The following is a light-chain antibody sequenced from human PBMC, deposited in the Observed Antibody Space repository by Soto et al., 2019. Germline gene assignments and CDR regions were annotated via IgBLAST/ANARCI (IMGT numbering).Light chain of an antibody. J-gene: IGKJ5*01. CDR2: ASS. Sequence: EIVLTQSPGTLSLSPGERATLSCRASQSVSSSYLAWYQQKPGQAPRLLIYASSNRATGIPDRFSGSASGADFTLTINTLEPEDFAVYYCQLYGISPPFGQGTRLEIK. V-gene: IGKV3-20*01. CDR3: QLYGISPP. CDR1: QSVSSSY.